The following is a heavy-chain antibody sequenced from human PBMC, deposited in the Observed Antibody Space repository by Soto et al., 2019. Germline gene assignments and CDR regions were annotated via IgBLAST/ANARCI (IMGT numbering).Heavy chain of an antibody. CDR3: ATSYGSGYRAFDY. J-gene: IGHJ4*02. CDR1: GYTFTSYD. CDR2: VNPILSMS. Sequence: SVKVSCKASGYTFTSYDMHWVRQAPGLGLEWMGRVNPILSMSNYAQKFQGRVTMTADKSTSTAYMELRSLRSEDTAFYYCATSYGSGYRAFDYWGQGALVTSPQ. D-gene: IGHD3-10*01. V-gene: IGHV1-69*04.